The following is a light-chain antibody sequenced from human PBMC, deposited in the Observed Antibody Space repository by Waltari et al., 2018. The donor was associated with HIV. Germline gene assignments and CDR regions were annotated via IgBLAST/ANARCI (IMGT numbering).Light chain of an antibody. Sequence: DIVMTQSPDSLSVSLGERAPISCQSSQNLFKSSNKKNHLAWYQQRPRHPPKLLISWPATRESGVPDRFSGSGSGTDFTLTISGLQAEDVAVYYCQQYYNLLPTFGPGTKVDIK. CDR3: QQYYNLLPT. CDR2: WPA. V-gene: IGKV4-1*01. CDR1: QNLFKSSNKKNH. J-gene: IGKJ3*01.